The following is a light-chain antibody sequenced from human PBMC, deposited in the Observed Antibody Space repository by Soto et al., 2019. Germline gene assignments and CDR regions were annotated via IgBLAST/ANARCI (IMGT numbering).Light chain of an antibody. J-gene: IGKJ1*01. V-gene: IGKV1-5*03. CDR1: QSISSW. CDR3: KQYNIYWT. CDR2: KAS. Sequence: DIQMTQSPSTLSASVGDRVTITCRASQSISSWLAWYQQKPGKAPKLLNYKASSLESGVPSRFSGSGSGTEFTLTISSLQPDDFATYYYKQYNIYWTFGQGTKVEIK.